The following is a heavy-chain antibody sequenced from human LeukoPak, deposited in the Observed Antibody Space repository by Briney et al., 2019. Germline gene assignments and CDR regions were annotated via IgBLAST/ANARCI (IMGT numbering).Heavy chain of an antibody. CDR2: INSDASST. V-gene: IGHV3-74*01. CDR3: AKGGIAYDY. CDR1: GFTFSSHW. D-gene: IGHD6-13*01. Sequence: GGSLRLSCAASGFTFSSHWMHWVRQAPGKGLVWVSRINSDASSTSYADSVKGRFTISRDNAKNTLYLQMNSLRAEDTAVYYCAKGGIAYDYWGQGTLVTVSS. J-gene: IGHJ4*02.